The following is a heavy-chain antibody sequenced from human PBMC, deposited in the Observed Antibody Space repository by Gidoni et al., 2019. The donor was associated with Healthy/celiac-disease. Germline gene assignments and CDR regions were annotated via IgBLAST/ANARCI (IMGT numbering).Heavy chain of an antibody. CDR1: GFTFSGSA. CDR3: TFHSPHYDFWSGSDY. J-gene: IGHJ4*02. Sequence: EVQLVESGGGLVQPGGSLNLSCAASGFTFSGSAMHWVRPASGKGLEWVGRSRSKANSYATAYAASVKGRFTISRDDSKNTAYLQMNSLKTEDTAVYYCTFHSPHYDFWSGSDYWGQGTLVTVSS. CDR2: SRSKANSYAT. V-gene: IGHV3-73*02. D-gene: IGHD3-3*01.